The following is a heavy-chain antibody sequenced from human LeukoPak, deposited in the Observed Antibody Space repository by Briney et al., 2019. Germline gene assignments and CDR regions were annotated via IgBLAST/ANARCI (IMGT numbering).Heavy chain of an antibody. D-gene: IGHD2-15*01. CDR2: IDPAIGST. V-gene: IGHV1-46*01. J-gene: IGHJ4*02. CDR3: ATRYCSGGSCYLDY. CDR1: GYTFTSYS. Sequence: ASVKVSCKASGYTFTSYSMHWVRQAPGQGLEWVGVIDPAIGSTHYAQNFQGRLTMTRDTSTSTVYMEVSSVRSEDTAIYYCATRYCSGGSCYLDYWGQGTLLIVSS.